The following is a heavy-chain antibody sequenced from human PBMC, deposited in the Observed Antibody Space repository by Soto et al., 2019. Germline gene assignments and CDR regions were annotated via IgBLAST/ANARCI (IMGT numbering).Heavy chain of an antibody. J-gene: IGHJ6*02. V-gene: IGHV4-31*03. CDR2: IYYSGST. Sequence: TLSLTCTVSXGSISSGGYYWSWIRQHPGRGLEWIGYIYYSGSTYYNPSLKSRLTISVDTSKNQFSLNLSSVTAADTAMYYCARSGKTHIVVVPVAPYYYYGMDVWGQGTTVTVSS. CDR3: ARSGKTHIVVVPVAPYYYYGMDV. D-gene: IGHD2-2*01. CDR1: XGSISSGGYY.